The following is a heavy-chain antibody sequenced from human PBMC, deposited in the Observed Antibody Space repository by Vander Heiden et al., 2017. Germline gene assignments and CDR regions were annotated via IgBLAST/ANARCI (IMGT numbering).Heavy chain of an antibody. CDR2: VSADGGTT. J-gene: IGHJ6*02. V-gene: IGHV3-23*01. D-gene: IGHD5-12*01. Sequence: AQLLESGGDIVQPGGSLRLSCADPGFPFSRRVMSCVRQAPGKGLEWVSSVSADGGTTYYADSVKGRFTISRDNSKNRLYLDVNSLGAEDTAVYFAASGSYYGMDVWGRGTTVSVSS. CDR3: ASGSYYGMDV. CDR1: GFPFSRRV.